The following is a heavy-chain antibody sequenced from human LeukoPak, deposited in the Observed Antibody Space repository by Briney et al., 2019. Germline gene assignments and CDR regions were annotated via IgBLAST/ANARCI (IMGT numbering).Heavy chain of an antibody. CDR3: ARHSSSWYVAA. V-gene: IGHV4-38-2*02. D-gene: IGHD6-13*01. CDR1: GGSISSGYY. J-gene: IGHJ5*02. CDR2: IYHSGNI. Sequence: SETLSLTCTVSGGSISSGYYWGWIRQPPGKGLEWIGSIYHSGNIYYNPSLKSRVTISVDTSKNQFSLKLSSVTAADTAVYYCARHSSSWYVAAWGQGTLVTVSS.